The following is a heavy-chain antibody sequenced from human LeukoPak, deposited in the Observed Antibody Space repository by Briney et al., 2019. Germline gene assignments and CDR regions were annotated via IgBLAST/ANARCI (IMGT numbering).Heavy chain of an antibody. CDR1: GGSISGYY. Sequence: PSETLSLTCTVSGGSISGYYWSWIRQPPGKGLEWIGYIYYSGSSNYNPSLKSRVTISVDTSKNQISLKLNSVTAADTAVYYCARANRYDLYFDYWGQGTLVTVSS. V-gene: IGHV4-59*01. CDR3: ARANRYDLYFDY. J-gene: IGHJ4*02. D-gene: IGHD5-12*01. CDR2: IYYSGSS.